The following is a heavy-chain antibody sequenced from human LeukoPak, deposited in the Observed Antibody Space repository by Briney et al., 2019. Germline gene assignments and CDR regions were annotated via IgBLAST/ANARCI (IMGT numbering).Heavy chain of an antibody. CDR1: GFTFSSYT. CDR2: ITTSSTYI. J-gene: IGHJ4*02. D-gene: IGHD3-10*01. CDR3: ARGEGYYASGSYYIDY. Sequence: GGSLRLSCAASGFTFSSYTMNWVRQAPGKGLEWVSSITTSSTYIYYADSVRGRFPISRDNAKNSLYLRMSSLRVEDTAVYYCARGEGYYASGSYYIDYWGQGTLVTVSS. V-gene: IGHV3-21*01.